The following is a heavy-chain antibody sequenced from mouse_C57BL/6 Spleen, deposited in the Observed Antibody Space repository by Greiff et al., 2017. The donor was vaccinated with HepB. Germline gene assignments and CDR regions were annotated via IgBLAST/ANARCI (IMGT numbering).Heavy chain of an antibody. V-gene: IGHV1-55*01. J-gene: IGHJ3*01. D-gene: IGHD6-1*01. CDR3: ARGGSSVCDASCFAY. Sequence: QVQLQQPGAELVKPGASVKMSCKASGYTFTSYWITWVKQRPGQGLEWIGDIYPGSGSTNYNEKFKSKATLTVDTSSSTAYMQLSSLTSEDSAVYYCARGGSSVCDASCFAYWGKGTMVTVSA. CDR1: GYTFTSYW. CDR2: IYPGSGST.